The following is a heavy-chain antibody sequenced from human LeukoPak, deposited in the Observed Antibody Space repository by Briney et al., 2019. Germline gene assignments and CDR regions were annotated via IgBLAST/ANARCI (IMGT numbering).Heavy chain of an antibody. CDR2: INHSGST. V-gene: IGHV4-34*01. CDR1: GGSFSGYY. D-gene: IGHD3-9*01. J-gene: IGHJ4*02. Sequence: PSETLSLTCAVYGGSFSGYYWSWIRQPPGKGLEWIGEINHSGSTNYNPSLKSRVTISLDTSKNQFSLKLSSVTAADTAVYYCAREGGLRYFDWLFDYFDYWGQGTLVTVSS. CDR3: AREGGLRYFDWLFDYFDY.